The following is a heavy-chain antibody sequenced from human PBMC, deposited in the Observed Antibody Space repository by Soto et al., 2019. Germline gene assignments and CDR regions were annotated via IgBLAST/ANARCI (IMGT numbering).Heavy chain of an antibody. CDR3: ARIQFRSITIFGVVRGLFDY. D-gene: IGHD3-3*01. CDR1: GFSLSNARMG. CDR2: IFSNDEK. J-gene: IGHJ4*02. Sequence: QVTLKESGPVLVNPTETLTLTCTVSGFSLSNARMGVSWIRQPPGKALEWLAHIFSNDEKSYSTSLKSRLTISKDTSKSQVVLTMTNMDPVDTATYYCARIQFRSITIFGVVRGLFDYWGQGTLVTVSS. V-gene: IGHV2-26*01.